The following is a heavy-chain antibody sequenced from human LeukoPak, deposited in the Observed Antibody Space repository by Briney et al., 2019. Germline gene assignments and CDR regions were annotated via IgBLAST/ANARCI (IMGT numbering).Heavy chain of an antibody. CDR3: ARRDYYDSSGWPPAFDI. Sequence: SETLSLTCTVSGGSISSYYWSWIRQPAGKGLEWIGRIYTSGSTNYNPSLKSRVTISVDTSKNQFSLKLSSVTAADTAVYYCARRDYYDSSGWPPAFDIWGQGTMVTVSS. J-gene: IGHJ3*02. V-gene: IGHV4-4*07. CDR2: IYTSGST. CDR1: GGSISSYY. D-gene: IGHD3-22*01.